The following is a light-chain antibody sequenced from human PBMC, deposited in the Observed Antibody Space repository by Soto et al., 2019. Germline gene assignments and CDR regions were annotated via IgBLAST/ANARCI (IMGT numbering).Light chain of an antibody. J-gene: IGLJ1*01. Sequence: QSALTRPASVSGSPGQSITISCTGTSSDVGGHNSVAWYQHNPGKAPKLMIYDVSNRPSGVSSRFSGSKSGNTASLTISGLQAEDEADYSCCSFAGSYSYVFGTATKVTVL. CDR2: DVS. CDR1: SSDVGGHNS. V-gene: IGLV2-14*01. CDR3: CSFAGSYSYV.